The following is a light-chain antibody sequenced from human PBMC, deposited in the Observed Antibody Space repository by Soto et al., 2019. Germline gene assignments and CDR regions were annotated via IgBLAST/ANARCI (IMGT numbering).Light chain of an antibody. CDR3: SSYKSSSTHNYV. J-gene: IGLJ1*01. CDR2: DVS. CDR1: SSDVGGYNY. Sequence: QSALTQPASVSGSPGQSITISCTGTSSDVGGYNYVSWYQQHPGKAPKLMIYDVSNRPSGVSNRFSGSKSGNTASLTISGLQAEDEADYYCSSYKSSSTHNYVFGTGTKVTVL. V-gene: IGLV2-14*01.